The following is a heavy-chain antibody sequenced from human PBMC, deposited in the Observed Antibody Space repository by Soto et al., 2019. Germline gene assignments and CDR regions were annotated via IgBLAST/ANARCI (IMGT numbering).Heavy chain of an antibody. V-gene: IGHV4-34*01. CDR3: ARFPPGGSYYFDY. CDR2: INHSGST. D-gene: IGHD6-13*01. J-gene: IGHJ4*02. CDR1: GGSFSGYY. Sequence: ETLSLTCAVYGGSFSGYYWSWIRQPPGKGLEWIGEINHSGSTNYNPSLKSRVTISVDTSKNQFSLKLSSVTAADTAVYYCARFPPGGSYYFDYWGQGTLVTVSS.